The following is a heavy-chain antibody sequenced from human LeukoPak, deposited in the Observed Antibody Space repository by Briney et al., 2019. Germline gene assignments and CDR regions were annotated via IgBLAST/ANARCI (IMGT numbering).Heavy chain of an antibody. CDR3: ASGGDDYSNSH. V-gene: IGHV1-69*05. CDR2: IIPIFGTA. CDR1: GGTFSSYA. D-gene: IGHD4-11*01. J-gene: IGHJ4*02. Sequence: GASVKVSCTASGGTFSSYAISWVRQAPGQGLEWMGGIIPIFGTANYAQKFQGRVTITTDESTSTAYMELSSLRSEDTAVYYCASGGDDYSNSHWGQGTLVTVSS.